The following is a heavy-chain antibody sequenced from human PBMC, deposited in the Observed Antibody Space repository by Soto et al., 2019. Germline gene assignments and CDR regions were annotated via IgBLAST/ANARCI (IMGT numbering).Heavy chain of an antibody. D-gene: IGHD1-26*01. J-gene: IGHJ4*02. CDR3: TTDEWE. Sequence: ELQLVESGGGLVKPGGSLRLSCAPSGFDFSNGWMSWVHQAPGRGLEWVGRIKSKVHGGTTDYAAPVKGRFTISRDDSKNTLDLKRNSLKVEDTSVYYCTTDEWEWGQGTLVTVSS. CDR2: IKSKVHGGTT. V-gene: IGHV3-15*05. CDR1: GFDFSNGW.